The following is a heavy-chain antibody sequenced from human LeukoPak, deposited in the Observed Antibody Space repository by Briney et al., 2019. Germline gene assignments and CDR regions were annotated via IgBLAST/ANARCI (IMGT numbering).Heavy chain of an antibody. Sequence: GGSLRLSCAASGFTFSVYSMNWVRQAPGKGLEWVSSISSSSSYIYYADSVKGRFYISRDNAKNSLYLRMNSLRAEDTAVYYCARFPGSSWYLPFDYWGQGTLVTVSS. D-gene: IGHD6-13*01. CDR2: ISSSSSYI. CDR3: ARFPGSSWYLPFDY. J-gene: IGHJ4*02. V-gene: IGHV3-21*01. CDR1: GFTFSVYS.